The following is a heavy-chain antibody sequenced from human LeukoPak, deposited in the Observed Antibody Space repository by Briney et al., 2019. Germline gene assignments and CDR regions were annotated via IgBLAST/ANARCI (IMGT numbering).Heavy chain of an antibody. CDR2: IIPILGIA. CDR3: ARDWGRRSWFDP. D-gene: IGHD3-16*01. Sequence: ASVKVSCKASGGTFSSYAISWVRQAPGQGLEWMGRIIPILGIANYAQKFQGRVTITADKSTSTAYMELSSLRSEDTAVYYCARDWGRRSWFDPWGQGTLVTVSS. J-gene: IGHJ5*02. CDR1: GGTFSSYA. V-gene: IGHV1-69*04.